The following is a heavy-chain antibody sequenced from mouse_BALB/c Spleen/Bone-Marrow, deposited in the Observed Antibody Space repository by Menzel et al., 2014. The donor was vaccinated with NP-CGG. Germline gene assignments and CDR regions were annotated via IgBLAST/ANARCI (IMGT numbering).Heavy chain of an antibody. D-gene: IGHD2-2*01. J-gene: IGHJ4*01. CDR3: ARDGYDVGGALDY. CDR2: ISNGGSTT. Sequence: EVKLVESGGGLVQPGGSLKLSCAASGFTFSYYTMSWVRQTPEKRLEWVAYISNGGSTTYHPDTVKGRFTISRDNAKNTPYLQMSSLKSEDTAMYYCARDGYDVGGALDYWGQGTSVTVSS. V-gene: IGHV5-12-2*01. CDR1: GFTFSYYT.